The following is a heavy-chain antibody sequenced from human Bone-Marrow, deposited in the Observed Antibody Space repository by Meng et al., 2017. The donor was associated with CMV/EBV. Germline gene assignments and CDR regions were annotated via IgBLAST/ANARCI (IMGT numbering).Heavy chain of an antibody. Sequence: ASVKVSCKASGYTFTSYGISWVRQAPGQGLEWMGWISAYNGNTNYAQKLQGRVTMTTDTSTSTAYMELRSLRSDDTAVYYCARRAQYCSSTSCYAMGDYWGQGTLVTSPQ. CDR2: ISAYNGNT. CDR1: GYTFTSYG. CDR3: ARRAQYCSSTSCYAMGDY. J-gene: IGHJ4*02. V-gene: IGHV1-18*01. D-gene: IGHD2-2*01.